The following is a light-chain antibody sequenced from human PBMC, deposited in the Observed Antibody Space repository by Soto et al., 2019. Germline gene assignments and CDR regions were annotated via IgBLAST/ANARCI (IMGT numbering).Light chain of an antibody. CDR3: SSYTSSSSFV. CDR1: SSDVGGYNY. J-gene: IGLJ1*01. Sequence: QSALTQPASVSGSPGQSITISCTGTSSDVGGYNYVSWYQQHPGKAPKLMIYEVSNRPSGVSNRFSGSKSGNTASLTISGLQAEDEADYHCSSYTSSSSFVFGTGTKATVL. CDR2: EVS. V-gene: IGLV2-14*01.